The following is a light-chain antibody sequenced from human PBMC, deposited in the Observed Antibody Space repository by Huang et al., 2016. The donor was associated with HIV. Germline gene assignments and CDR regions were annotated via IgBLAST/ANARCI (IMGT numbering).Light chain of an antibody. J-gene: IGKJ1*01. CDR2: KVA. V-gene: IGKV2-30*02. CDR3: MQGTHWPRT. CDR1: QSLVHSYGDTY. Sequence: DVVMTQSPLSLPVALGQPASLSCRSSQSLVHSYGDTYLDWFQQRPGQSPRRLIYKVANRDSGVPDRFSGRGSGTDFTLKISRVEAEDVGVYYCMQGTHWPRTFGQGTKVEIK.